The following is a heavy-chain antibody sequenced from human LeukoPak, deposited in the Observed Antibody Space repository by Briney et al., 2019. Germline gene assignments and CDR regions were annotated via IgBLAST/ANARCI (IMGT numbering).Heavy chain of an antibody. Sequence: ASVKVSCKASGYTFTSYGISWVRQAPGQGLEWMGWISAYNGNTNYAQKFQGRVTMTRDTSISTAYMELSRLRSDDTAVYYCARAYSSSWYVDWFDPWGQGTLVTVSS. CDR3: ARAYSSSWYVDWFDP. D-gene: IGHD6-13*01. J-gene: IGHJ5*02. CDR2: ISAYNGNT. V-gene: IGHV1-18*01. CDR1: GYTFTSYG.